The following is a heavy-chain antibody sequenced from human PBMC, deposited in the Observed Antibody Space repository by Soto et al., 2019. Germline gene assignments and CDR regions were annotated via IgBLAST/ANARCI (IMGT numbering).Heavy chain of an antibody. CDR2: MNPNSGNT. CDR3: ARAGRLWELPDYYYYGMDV. CDR1: GYTFTSYD. D-gene: IGHD1-26*01. J-gene: IGHJ6*02. V-gene: IGHV1-8*01. Sequence: GASVKVSCKASGYTFTSYDINWVRQATGQGLEWMGWMNPNSGNTGYAQKFQGRVTMTRNTSISTAYMELSSLRSEDTAVYYCARAGRLWELPDYYYYGMDVWGQGTTVTVS.